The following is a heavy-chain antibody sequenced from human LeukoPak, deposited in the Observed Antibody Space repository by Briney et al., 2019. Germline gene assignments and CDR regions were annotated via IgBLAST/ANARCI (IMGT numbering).Heavy chain of an antibody. Sequence: GGSLRLSCAASGFTFSSYAMSWVRQAPGKGLEWVSAISGSGGSTYYADSVKGRFTISRDNSKNTLYLQMNSLRAEDTAVYYCARGQTCSGGSCYTPGAFDIWGQGTMVTVSS. D-gene: IGHD2-15*01. CDR3: ARGQTCSGGSCYTPGAFDI. V-gene: IGHV3-23*01. J-gene: IGHJ3*02. CDR1: GFTFSSYA. CDR2: ISGSGGST.